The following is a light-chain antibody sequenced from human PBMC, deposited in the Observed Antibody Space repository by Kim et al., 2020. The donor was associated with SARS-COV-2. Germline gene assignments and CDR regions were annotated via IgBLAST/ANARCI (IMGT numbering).Light chain of an antibody. Sequence: CASVGETVTITCRAIQGVHIWLSWYQQIPGKAPKLLIHQASNLQSVVPSRFSGRGSGTEFTLTINSLQSGDFATYYCQQYHTHSTFGQGTKGDIK. CDR2: QAS. V-gene: IGKV1-5*03. J-gene: IGKJ1*01. CDR1: QGVHIW. CDR3: QQYHTHST.